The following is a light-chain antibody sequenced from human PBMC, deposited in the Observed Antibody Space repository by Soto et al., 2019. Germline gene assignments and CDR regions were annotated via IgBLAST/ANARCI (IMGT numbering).Light chain of an antibody. CDR3: QERSNWPPWT. J-gene: IGKJ1*01. CDR1: QSVSSY. V-gene: IGKV3-11*01. CDR2: DAS. Sequence: EIVLTQSPATLSLSPGERATLSFGASQSVSSYLAWYQQKPGQAPRLLIYDASNRATGIPARFSGSGSGTDFTLTISSLETEDFEVYYCQERSNWPPWTFGQGTK.